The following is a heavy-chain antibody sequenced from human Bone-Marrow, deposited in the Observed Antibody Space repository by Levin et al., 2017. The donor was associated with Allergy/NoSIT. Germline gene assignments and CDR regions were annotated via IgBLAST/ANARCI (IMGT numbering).Heavy chain of an antibody. J-gene: IGHJ4*02. V-gene: IGHV4-39*01. CDR3: ARTQDPFKEADPLWFY. D-gene: IGHD3-10*01. Sequence: SETLSLTCTVSGDSIRNSDFYWGWMRQPPGKGLEWIGSLYYGGSTYFNPSLKSRVTISVDTSKNQFSLNLRSVAASDTALYFCARTQDPFKEADPLWFYWGQGALVTVSS. CDR2: LYYGGST. CDR1: GDSIRNSDFY.